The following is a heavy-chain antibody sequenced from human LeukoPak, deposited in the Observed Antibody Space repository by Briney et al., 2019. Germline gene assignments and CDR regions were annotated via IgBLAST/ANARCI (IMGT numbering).Heavy chain of an antibody. V-gene: IGHV3-30-3*01. D-gene: IGHD6-19*01. CDR3: ARDGTAWGIAVAGDYLSFDY. CDR1: GFTFSSYA. J-gene: IGHJ4*02. Sequence: PGGSLRLSCAASGFTFSSYAMHWVRQAPGKGLEWVAVISYDGSNKYYADSVKGRFTISRDNSKNTLYLQMNSLRAEDTAVYYCARDGTAWGIAVAGDYLSFDYWGQGTLVTVSS. CDR2: ISYDGSNK.